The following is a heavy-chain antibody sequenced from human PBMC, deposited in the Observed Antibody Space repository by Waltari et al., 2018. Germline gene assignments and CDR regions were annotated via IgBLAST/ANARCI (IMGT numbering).Heavy chain of an antibody. CDR2: LIPIFLTA. CDR1: GGTFSRFS. Sequence: QVQLVQSGAEVRKPGSSVKVSCTTSGGTFSRFSISWVRLAPGQGLEWMGGLIPIFLTANYAQKFEGRLTIDADEATSTVYMELSGLTSDDTAVYYCADCGGDYPHWGQGTLVTVSS. CDR3: ADCGGDYPH. J-gene: IGHJ4*02. D-gene: IGHD2-21*01. V-gene: IGHV1-69*01.